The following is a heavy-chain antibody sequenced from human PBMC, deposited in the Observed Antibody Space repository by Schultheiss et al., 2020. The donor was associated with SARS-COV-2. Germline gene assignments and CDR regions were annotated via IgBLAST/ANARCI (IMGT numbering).Heavy chain of an antibody. V-gene: IGHV3-30*18. J-gene: IGHJ4*02. D-gene: IGHD6-19*01. CDR2: ISYDGSNK. Sequence: GESLKISCAASGFTFSSYWMHWVRQSPGKGLVWVAVISYDGSNKYYADSVKGRFTISRDNSKNTLYLQMNSLRAEDTAVYYCAKVRQWLAGGSDYWGQGTLVTVSS. CDR1: GFTFSSYW. CDR3: AKVRQWLAGGSDY.